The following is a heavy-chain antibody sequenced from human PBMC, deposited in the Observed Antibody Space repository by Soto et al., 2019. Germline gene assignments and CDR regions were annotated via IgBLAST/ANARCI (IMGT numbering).Heavy chain of an antibody. CDR3: ATQLELDAQSTFDY. CDR1: GYTFTGYY. J-gene: IGHJ4*02. Sequence: GASVKVSCKASGYTFTGYYMHWVRQAPGQGLEWMGWISAYNGNTNYAQKLQGRVTMTTDTSTSTAYMELRSLRSDDTAVYYCATQLELDAQSTFDYWGQGTLVTVSS. D-gene: IGHD1-7*01. CDR2: ISAYNGNT. V-gene: IGHV1-18*04.